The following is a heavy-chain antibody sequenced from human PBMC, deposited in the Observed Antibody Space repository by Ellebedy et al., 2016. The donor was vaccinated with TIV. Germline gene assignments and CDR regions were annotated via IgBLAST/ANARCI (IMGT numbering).Heavy chain of an antibody. D-gene: IGHD2-15*01. V-gene: IGHV3-74*01. J-gene: IGHJ3*02. CDR3: ARVKAYSAFDI. Sequence: PSETLSLTCGGSGFMFSDYWMLRVRQTPGKGLVCVSRINHDGSSTIYADSVKGRFTISRHKSKDTLYLQMNSLRADDTAVYYCARVKAYSAFDIWGQGTRVTVSS. CDR1: GFMFSDYW. CDR2: INHDGSST.